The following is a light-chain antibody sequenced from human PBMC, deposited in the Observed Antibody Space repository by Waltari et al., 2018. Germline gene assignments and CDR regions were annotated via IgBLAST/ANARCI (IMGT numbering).Light chain of an antibody. V-gene: IGKV3D-15*02. Sequence: SCSASPSFRNALSCFQLNPGPAPRLLIFAASPTPTGVPGRFSGSASWTVFSLPISRLDPEDFAVYYCQHYVNLPVTFGQGTTVGI. CDR2: AAS. J-gene: IGKJ1*01. CDR3: QHYVNLPVT. CDR1: PSFRNA.